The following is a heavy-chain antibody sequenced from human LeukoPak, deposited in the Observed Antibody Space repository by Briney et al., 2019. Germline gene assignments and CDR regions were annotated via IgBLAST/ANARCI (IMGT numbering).Heavy chain of an antibody. CDR3: ARTSSSWIVVGNWFDP. V-gene: IGHV7-4-1*02. Sequence: ASVKVSCKASGYTFTSYAMNRVRQAPGQGLEWMGWTNTNTGNPTYAQGFTGRFVFSLETSGSTAYLQISSLKAEDTAVYCCARTSSSWIVVGNWFDPWGQGTLVTVSS. D-gene: IGHD6-13*01. CDR1: GYTFTSYA. J-gene: IGHJ5*02. CDR2: TNTNTGNP.